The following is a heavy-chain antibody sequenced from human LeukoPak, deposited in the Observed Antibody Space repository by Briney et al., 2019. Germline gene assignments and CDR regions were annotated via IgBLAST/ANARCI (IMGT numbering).Heavy chain of an antibody. Sequence: SETLSLICTVSGGSISSSSYYWGWIRQPPGKGLEWIANIYYSGSTYYNRSLKSRVTISVDTSKNHFSLNLSSVTAADTAVYYCARGLYYYDNSGYYYRGGFDYWGQGTLVTVSS. CDR1: GGSISSSSYY. J-gene: IGHJ4*02. CDR2: IYYSGST. D-gene: IGHD3-22*01. CDR3: ARGLYYYDNSGYYYRGGFDY. V-gene: IGHV4-39*07.